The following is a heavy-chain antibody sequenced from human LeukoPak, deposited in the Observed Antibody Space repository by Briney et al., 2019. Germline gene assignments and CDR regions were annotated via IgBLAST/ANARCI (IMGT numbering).Heavy chain of an antibody. J-gene: IGHJ2*01. D-gene: IGHD2-15*01. CDR2: ISGSGGST. Sequence: GGSLRLSCAASGFTFSSYAMSWVRQAPGKGLEWVSAISGSGGSTYYADSVRGRFTISRDNSKNTLYLQMNSLRAEDTAVYYCAKKVADIVVVVAAWYFDLWGRGTLVTVSS. CDR1: GFTFSSYA. V-gene: IGHV3-23*01. CDR3: AKKVADIVVVVAAWYFDL.